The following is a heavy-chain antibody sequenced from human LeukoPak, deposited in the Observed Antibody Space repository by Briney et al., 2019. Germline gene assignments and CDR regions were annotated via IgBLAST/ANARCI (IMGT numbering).Heavy chain of an antibody. J-gene: IGHJ4*02. D-gene: IGHD3-10*01. V-gene: IGHV4-30-4*08. CDR1: GGSVSSANYY. CDR2: IYYSGST. Sequence: SETLSLTCTVSGGSVSSANYYWTWIRQPPGKGLEWIGYIYYSGSTYYNPSLKSRVTISVDTSKNQFSLKLSSVTAADTAVYYCARAGGSGSHDYWGQGTLVTVSS. CDR3: ARAGGSGSHDY.